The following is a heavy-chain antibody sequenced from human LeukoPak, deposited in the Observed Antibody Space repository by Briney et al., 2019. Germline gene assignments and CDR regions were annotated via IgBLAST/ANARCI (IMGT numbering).Heavy chain of an antibody. Sequence: GGALRLSCAASGFTFNTYAMSWGRQAPGKGLEWVSYISSSGSTIYYADSVKGRFTISRDNAKNSLYLQMNSLRAEDTAVYYCAELGITMIGGVWGKGTTVTISS. D-gene: IGHD3-10*02. CDR2: ISSSGSTI. CDR1: GFTFNTYA. J-gene: IGHJ6*04. V-gene: IGHV3-48*03. CDR3: AELGITMIGGV.